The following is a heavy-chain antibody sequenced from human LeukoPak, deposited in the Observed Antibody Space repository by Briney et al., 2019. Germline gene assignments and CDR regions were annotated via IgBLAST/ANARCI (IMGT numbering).Heavy chain of an antibody. CDR2: FDPEDGET. J-gene: IGHJ4*02. Sequence: ASVKVSCKVSGYTLTELSMHWVRQAPGKGLEWMGGFDPEDGETIYAQKFQGRVTMTEDTSTDTAYMELSSLRSEDTAVYYCARDLGYCSGGSCHRYAAFDYWGQGTLVTVSS. CDR3: ARDLGYCSGGSCHRYAAFDY. CDR1: GYTLTELS. D-gene: IGHD2-15*01. V-gene: IGHV1-24*01.